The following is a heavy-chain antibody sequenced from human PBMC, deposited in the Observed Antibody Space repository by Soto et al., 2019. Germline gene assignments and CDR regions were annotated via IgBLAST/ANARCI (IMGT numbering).Heavy chain of an antibody. CDR3: ATGGTTVTRRFDY. CDR1: GGGFSSYA. CDR2: ITPIFDTT. J-gene: IGHJ4*02. D-gene: IGHD4-17*01. Sequence: GASVKVSCKASGGGFSSYAITWVRQAPGQGLEWMGGITPIFDTTNYAQKFQGRVTITADESTTTVHMELTSLTSEGTAVYYCATGGTTVTRRFDYWGQGTLVTVSS. V-gene: IGHV1-69*13.